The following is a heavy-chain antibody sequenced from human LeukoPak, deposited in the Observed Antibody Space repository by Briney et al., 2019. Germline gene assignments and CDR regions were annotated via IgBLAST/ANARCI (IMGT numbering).Heavy chain of an antibody. CDR3: ARDGVGYSSGWSFQSAFDI. J-gene: IGHJ3*02. D-gene: IGHD6-19*01. Sequence: SETLSLTCTVSGDSISSYYWSWIRQPPGKGLEWIGYIYYSGSTNYNPYLKSRVTISVDTSKNQFSLKLSSVTAADTAVYYCARDGVGYSSGWSFQSAFDIWGQGTMVTVSS. CDR1: GDSISSYY. V-gene: IGHV4-59*01. CDR2: IYYSGST.